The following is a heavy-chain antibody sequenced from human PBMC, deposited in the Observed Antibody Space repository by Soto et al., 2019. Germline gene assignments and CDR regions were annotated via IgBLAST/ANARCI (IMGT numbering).Heavy chain of an antibody. CDR3: AKETGYCSSTSCYELFDY. Sequence: EVQLLESGGGLVQPGGSLRLSCAASGFTFSSYAMSWVRQAPGKGLEWVSATSGSGGSTYYADSVKGRFTISRDNSKNTLYLQMNSLRAEDTAVYYCAKETGYCSSTSCYELFDYWGQGTLVTVSS. J-gene: IGHJ4*02. V-gene: IGHV3-23*01. CDR2: TSGSGGST. CDR1: GFTFSSYA. D-gene: IGHD2-2*01.